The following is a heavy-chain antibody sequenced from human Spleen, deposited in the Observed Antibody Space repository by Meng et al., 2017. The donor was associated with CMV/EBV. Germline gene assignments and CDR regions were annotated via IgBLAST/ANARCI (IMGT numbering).Heavy chain of an antibody. Sequence: SETLSLTCAVSGGSISSSDSYWGWIRQPPGKGLEWIGEINHSGSTNYNPSLKSRVTISVDTSKNQFSLKLSSVTAADTAVYYCARGPMGRGDYWGQGTLVTVSS. CDR3: ARGPMGRGDY. V-gene: IGHV4-39*07. CDR2: INHSGST. J-gene: IGHJ4*02. CDR1: GGSISSSDSY. D-gene: IGHD1-26*01.